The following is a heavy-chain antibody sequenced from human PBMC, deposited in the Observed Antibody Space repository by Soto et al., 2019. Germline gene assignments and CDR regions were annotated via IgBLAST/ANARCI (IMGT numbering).Heavy chain of an antibody. CDR2: IWNDGSFQ. Sequence: GGSLRLSCAASGMTFSQSAMHWVRQAPGKGLEWVAGIWNDGSFQDYVDSVKGRFSISRDNSKNTLYLQMNNLRADDTAIYYCARGIGVAGRFFYYYGLDVWGQGTPVTVSS. D-gene: IGHD6-13*01. J-gene: IGHJ6*02. CDR1: GMTFSQSA. V-gene: IGHV3-33*04. CDR3: ARGIGVAGRFFYYYGLDV.